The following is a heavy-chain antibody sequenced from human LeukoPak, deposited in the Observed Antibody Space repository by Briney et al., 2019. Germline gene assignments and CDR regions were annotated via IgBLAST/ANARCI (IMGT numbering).Heavy chain of an antibody. CDR1: GGSISSGSYY. D-gene: IGHD6-13*01. CDR3: ARDRSSSYTRDWFDP. CDR2: IYNSESI. Sequence: PSQTLSLTCTVSGGSISSGSYYWSWIRQPAGKGLEWIGRIYNSESINYNPSLKSRVTMSIDTSKSQFSLKLNSVTAADTAVYYCARDRSSSYTRDWFDPWGQGALVTVSS. J-gene: IGHJ5*02. V-gene: IGHV4-61*02.